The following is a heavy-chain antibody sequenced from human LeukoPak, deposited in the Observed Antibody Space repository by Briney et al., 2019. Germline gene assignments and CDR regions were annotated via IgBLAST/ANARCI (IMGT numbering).Heavy chain of an antibody. CDR1: GLTFSSYN. D-gene: IGHD6-19*01. J-gene: IGHJ4*02. CDR3: ARGPISGWSADY. CDR2: ISNSGSMI. V-gene: IGHV3-48*02. Sequence: GGSLRLSCAVSGLTFSSYNMNWVRQAPGKGLEWVSYISNSGSMIYYADSVKGRFTLSRDNAKNSLYLQMNSLSDEDTAVYYCARGPISGWSADYWGQGTLVTVSS.